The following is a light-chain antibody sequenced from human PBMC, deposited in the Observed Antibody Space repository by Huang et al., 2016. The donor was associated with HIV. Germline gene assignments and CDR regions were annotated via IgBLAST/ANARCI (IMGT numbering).Light chain of an antibody. CDR3: QQYGTSPPSLT. CDR1: QSVSGTY. J-gene: IGKJ4*01. V-gene: IGKV3-20*01. CDR2: GTS. Sequence: EIVLTQSPGTLSLSPGGRATLSCSASQSVSGTYLAWYQQKPGQAPRLLIYGTSIRVTGIPDRVSGSGAATDFTLTISRLEPEDFAVYYCQQYGTSPPSLTFGGGTKVEIK.